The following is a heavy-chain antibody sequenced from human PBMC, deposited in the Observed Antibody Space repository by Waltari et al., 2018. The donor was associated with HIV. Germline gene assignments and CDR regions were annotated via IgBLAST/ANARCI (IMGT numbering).Heavy chain of an antibody. CDR1: GFTFNPYL. Sequence: QVQLVESGGGVVQPGRSLRLACEASGFTFNPYLMYGVRQAPGKGLECVAVISYDGSNKYYADSVKGRFTISRDNSKNTLYLQMNSLRAEDTAVYYCARDSSGYYYVGYGMDVWGQGTTVTVSS. J-gene: IGHJ6*02. D-gene: IGHD3-22*01. V-gene: IGHV3-30*01. CDR3: ARDSSGYYYVGYGMDV. CDR2: ISYDGSNK.